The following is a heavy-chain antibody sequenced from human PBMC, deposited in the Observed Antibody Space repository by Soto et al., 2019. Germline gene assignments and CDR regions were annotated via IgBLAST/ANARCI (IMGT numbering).Heavy chain of an antibody. CDR2: INPGDFDFDT. J-gene: IGHJ6*02. CDR3: ARHEQFYYTYYGMDV. CDR1: GFSFTTYW. Sequence: GESLKISCQASGFSFTTYWIAWVRQMPGKGLEWVGIINPGDFDFDTRYSPSFQGQVTISADRSTSTAYLQWSSLKASDTAMYYCARHEQFYYTYYGMDVWGQGTTVTVSS. V-gene: IGHV5-51*01.